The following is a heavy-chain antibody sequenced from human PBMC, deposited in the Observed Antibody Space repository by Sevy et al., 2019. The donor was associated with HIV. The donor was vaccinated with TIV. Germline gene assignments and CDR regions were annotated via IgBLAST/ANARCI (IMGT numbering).Heavy chain of an antibody. CDR2: IKSKTDGATR. Sequence: GGSLRLSCVASGFTFNKAWMSWVRQAPGKGLEWVGRIKSKTDGATRDLAAPVKGRIIISRDDSKNTLYLQISNLKIEDTGVYFCAAGVGASDFDYWVQGTLVTVSS. J-gene: IGHJ4*02. CDR3: AAGVGASDFDY. CDR1: GFTFNKAW. V-gene: IGHV3-15*01. D-gene: IGHD1-26*01.